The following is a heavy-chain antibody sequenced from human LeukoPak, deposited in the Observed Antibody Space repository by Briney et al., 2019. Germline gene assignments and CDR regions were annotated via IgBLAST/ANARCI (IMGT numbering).Heavy chain of an antibody. J-gene: IGHJ3*02. V-gene: IGHV4-61*02. CDR3: ARGRDIVVVPATNAFES. CDR1: GGSISSGSYY. CDR2: MYTSGST. Sequence: SQTLSLTCTVSGGSISSGSYYWGWIRQPAGKGLEWIGRMYTSGSTNNNPSLKSQSTTSVDTSKNQFSLKLSSVTAADTAVYYCARGRDIVVVPATNAFESWGQGTMGTVSS. D-gene: IGHD2-2*01.